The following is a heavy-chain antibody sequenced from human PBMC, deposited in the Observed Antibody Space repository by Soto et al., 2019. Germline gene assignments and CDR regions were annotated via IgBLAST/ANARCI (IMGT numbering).Heavy chain of an antibody. J-gene: IGHJ6*02. D-gene: IGHD6-19*01. Sequence: QVHLVQSGAEVIKPGASVKVSCKASGYTFTSYGINWVRQAPGQGLEWMGWISTYNGNTNYAQNLQGRVTMTTDTSTTTAYMELRSLTSDDTAFYYCAREAIPIAAYGSGWGYNYYYGMNVWGQGTTVTVSS. CDR2: ISTYNGNT. V-gene: IGHV1-18*01. CDR3: AREAIPIAAYGSGWGYNYYYGMNV. CDR1: GYTFTSYG.